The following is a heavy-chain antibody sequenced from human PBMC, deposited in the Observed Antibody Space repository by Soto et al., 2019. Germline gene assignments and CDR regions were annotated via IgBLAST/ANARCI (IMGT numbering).Heavy chain of an antibody. CDR2: ISGSGGST. D-gene: IGHD3-3*01. V-gene: IGHV3-23*01. CDR3: AKETFPYDFWSGYLDY. Sequence: EVQLLESGGGLVQPGGSLRLSCAASGFTFSSYAMSWVRQAPGKGLEWVSAISGSGGSTYYADSVKGRFTISRDNSKNTLYLQMNSLRAEDTAVYYCAKETFPYDFWSGYLDYWGQGTLVTVSS. J-gene: IGHJ4*02. CDR1: GFTFSSYA.